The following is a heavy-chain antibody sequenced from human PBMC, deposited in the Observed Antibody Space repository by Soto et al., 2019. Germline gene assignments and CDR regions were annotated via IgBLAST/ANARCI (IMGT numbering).Heavy chain of an antibody. J-gene: IGHJ5*02. V-gene: IGHV3-30*03. D-gene: IGHD5-18*01. Sequence: QVQLVESGGGVVQPGRSLRLSCAASGFTFSSYGIHWVRQAPGKGLEWVALISYDGTDKYYADSVKGRFTISRDNSKNTLYLQMNSLRAEDTAVYYCARDPERGYAITWFDHWGQGTLVTVSS. CDR1: GFTFSSYG. CDR3: ARDPERGYAITWFDH. CDR2: ISYDGTDK.